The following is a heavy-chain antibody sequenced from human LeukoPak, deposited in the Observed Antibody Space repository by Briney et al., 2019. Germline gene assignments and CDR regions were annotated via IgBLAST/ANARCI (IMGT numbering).Heavy chain of an antibody. CDR1: GGSMSSTNYY. V-gene: IGHV4-39*07. J-gene: IGHJ4*02. CDR3: ARRYNWNDRWD. D-gene: IGHD1-1*01. Sequence: SETLCLTCTVSGGSMSSTNYYWGWIRQPPGKGLEWIGSIYYSGSTYYNPSLKSRLTISLDTSKNQFSLRLSSVTAADTAFYYCARRYNWNDRWDWGQGTLVTVSP. CDR2: IYYSGST.